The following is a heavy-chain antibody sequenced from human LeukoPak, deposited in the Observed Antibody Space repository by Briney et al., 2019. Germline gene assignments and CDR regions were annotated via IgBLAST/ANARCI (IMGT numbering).Heavy chain of an antibody. V-gene: IGHV3-23*01. Sequence: GGSLRLSCAASGFTFSDSAMDWVRQAPGKGLEWVSLISHSGANTFYADSVKGRFSVSRDNSKNTLYLQMNSLRAEDTAVYYCARGIVDTAMVTLDYWGQGTLVTVSS. D-gene: IGHD5-18*01. CDR3: ARGIVDTAMVTLDY. J-gene: IGHJ4*02. CDR2: ISHSGANT. CDR1: GFTFSDSA.